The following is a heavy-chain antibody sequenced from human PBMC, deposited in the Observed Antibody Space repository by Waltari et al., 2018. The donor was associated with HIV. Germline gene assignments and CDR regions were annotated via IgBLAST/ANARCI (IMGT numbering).Heavy chain of an antibody. D-gene: IGHD4-17*01. V-gene: IGHV3-49*04. J-gene: IGHJ4*02. Sequence: EVQLVESGGDLVQPGRSLRLSCSASGFNFGAYLMSWVRQAPGKGLEWVGFIRSKADAGGTAEYAASVKGRITISRDDSKSIAYLQMNSLKSEDTAVYYCARTTVTYFDSWGQGTLVSVSS. CDR1: GFNFGAYL. CDR2: IRSKADAGGTA. CDR3: ARTTVTYFDS.